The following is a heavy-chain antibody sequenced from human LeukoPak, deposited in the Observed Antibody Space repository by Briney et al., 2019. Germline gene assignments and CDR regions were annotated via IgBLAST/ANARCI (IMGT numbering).Heavy chain of an antibody. CDR3: AKGGRGNDGDY. D-gene: IGHD1-1*01. J-gene: IGHJ4*02. CDR2: SSGSGAT. CDR1: GFTFSNYV. Sequence: QPGESLRLSCAASGFTFSNYVMSWVRQAPGKGLERVSSSSGSGATYYADSVKGRFTISRDTSQNTLYLQMNSLRVEDTAVYYCAKGGRGNDGDYWGQGTLVTVSS. V-gene: IGHV3-23*01.